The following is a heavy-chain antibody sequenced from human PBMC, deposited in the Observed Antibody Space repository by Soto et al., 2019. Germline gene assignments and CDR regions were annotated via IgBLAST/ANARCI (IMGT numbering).Heavy chain of an antibody. V-gene: IGHV1-18*01. Sequence: QVQLVQSGAEVKKPGASVKVSCKASGYNFNSYTISWVRQAPGQGLEWMGRISAYNGNTNYAQKLQGRVTMTTDTPTSTAYMELRSLRSDDTAVYHCARVVGALGPWLDPWGQGTLVTVSS. D-gene: IGHD2-15*01. CDR3: ARVVGALGPWLDP. J-gene: IGHJ5*02. CDR1: GYNFNSYT. CDR2: ISAYNGNT.